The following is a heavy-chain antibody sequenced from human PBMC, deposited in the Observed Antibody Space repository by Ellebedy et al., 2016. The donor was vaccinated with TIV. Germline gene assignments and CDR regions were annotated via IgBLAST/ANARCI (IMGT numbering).Heavy chain of an antibody. CDR1: GGSIVNSPYF. CDR2: ISYRGST. Sequence: SETLSLTXTVSGGSIVNSPYFWGWIRQPPGTALERIGSISYRGSTFYIPALKSRVTMSVDTSKDQFSLKVRSVNAADTAFYFCARVAAAGHLSSVDLWGQGTLVTVSS. J-gene: IGHJ5*02. CDR3: ARVAAAGHLSSVDL. V-gene: IGHV4-39*01. D-gene: IGHD2-21*02.